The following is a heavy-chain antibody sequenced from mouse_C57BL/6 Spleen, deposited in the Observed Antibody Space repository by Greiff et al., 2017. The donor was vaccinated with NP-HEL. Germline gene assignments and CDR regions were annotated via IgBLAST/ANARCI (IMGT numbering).Heavy chain of an antibody. CDR1: GYTFTSYW. J-gene: IGHJ3*01. D-gene: IGHD2-3*01. Sequence: QVQLQQPGAELVKPGASVKLSCKASGYTFTSYWMHWVKQRPGQGLEWIGMIHPNSGSTNYNEKFKSKATLTVDKSSSTAYMQLSSLTSEDSAVYYCAPDGYYEAWFAYWGQGTLVTVSA. V-gene: IGHV1-64*01. CDR2: IHPNSGST. CDR3: APDGYYEAWFAY.